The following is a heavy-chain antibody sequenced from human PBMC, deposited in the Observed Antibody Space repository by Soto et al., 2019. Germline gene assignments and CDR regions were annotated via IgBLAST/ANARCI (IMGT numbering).Heavy chain of an antibody. CDR1: GFTFDDYA. V-gene: IGHV3-9*01. Sequence: GGSLRLSCAASGFTFDDYAMHWVRQAPGKGLEWVSGISWNSGSIGYADSVKGRFTISRDNAKNSLYLQMNSLRAEDTALYYCAKDLGVGASYFDYWGQGTLVTVSS. CDR3: AKDLGVGASYFDY. D-gene: IGHD3-16*01. J-gene: IGHJ4*02. CDR2: ISWNSGSI.